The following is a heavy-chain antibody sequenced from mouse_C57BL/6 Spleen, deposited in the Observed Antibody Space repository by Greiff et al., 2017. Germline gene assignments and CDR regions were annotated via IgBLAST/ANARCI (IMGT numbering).Heavy chain of an antibody. J-gene: IGHJ2*01. V-gene: IGHV5-17*01. Sequence: EVQGVESGGGLVKPGGSLKLSCAASGFTFSDYGMHWVRQAPEKGLEWVAYISSGSSTIYYADTVKGRFTISSDNAKNTLFLQMTSLRSEDTAMYYGANNSANSLYYFDYWGQGTTLTVSS. CDR2: ISSGSSTI. CDR1: GFTFSDYG. CDR3: ANNSANSLYYFDY. D-gene: IGHD2-1*01.